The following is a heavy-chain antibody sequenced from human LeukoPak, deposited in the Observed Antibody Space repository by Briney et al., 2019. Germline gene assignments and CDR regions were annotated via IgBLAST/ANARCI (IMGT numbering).Heavy chain of an antibody. CDR2: INPTGGST. Sequence: ASVKVSCKATGYTFTSYYMHWVRHAPGQGLEWMGIINPTGGSTSYAQKFQGRVTMTRDMSTSTVNMELSSQISEDTDVYDCERASRSYTFDYWGQGSLVTVSS. V-gene: IGHV1-46*01. D-gene: IGHD2-2*02. CDR1: GYTFTSYY. J-gene: IGHJ4*02. CDR3: ERASRSYTFDY.